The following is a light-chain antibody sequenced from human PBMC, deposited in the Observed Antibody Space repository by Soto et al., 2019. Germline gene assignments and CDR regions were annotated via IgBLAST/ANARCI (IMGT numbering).Light chain of an antibody. J-gene: IGLJ1*01. CDR3: AAWDDSLNGFYV. CDR1: SSNIESNT. V-gene: IGLV1-44*01. CDR2: SNN. Sequence: QSARTQPPSASGTPGQRVTISCSGSSSNIESNTVNWYQQLPGTAPKLLIYSNNQRPSGVPDRFSGSKSGTSASLAISGLQSEDEADYYCAAWDDSLNGFYVFGTGTKVTVL.